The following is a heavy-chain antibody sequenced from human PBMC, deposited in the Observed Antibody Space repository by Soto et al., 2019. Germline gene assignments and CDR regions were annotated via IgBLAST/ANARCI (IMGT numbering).Heavy chain of an antibody. CDR2: ISGSGGST. CDR1: GFTFSSYA. CDR3: AKDHGRFLEWLLDRYGMDV. Sequence: GGSLRLSCAASGFTFSSYAISWVRQAPGKGLEWVSAISGSGGSTYYADSVKGRFTISRDNSKNTLYLQMNSLRAEDTAVYYCAKDHGRFLEWLLDRYGMDVWGQGTTVTVSS. D-gene: IGHD3-3*01. V-gene: IGHV3-23*01. J-gene: IGHJ6*02.